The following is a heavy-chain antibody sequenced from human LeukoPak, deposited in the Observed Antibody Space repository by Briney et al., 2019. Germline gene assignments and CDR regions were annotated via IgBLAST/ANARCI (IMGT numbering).Heavy chain of an antibody. J-gene: IGHJ5*02. V-gene: IGHV1-69*13. Sequence: ASVKVSCKASGYTFTSYGISWVRQAPGQGLEWMGGIIPIFGTANYAQKFQGRVTITADESTSTAYMELSSLRSEDTAVYYCARGGPNGYTYAVRYYNWFDPWGQGTLVTVSS. CDR3: ARGGPNGYTYAVRYYNWFDP. CDR1: GYTFTSYG. D-gene: IGHD5-24*01. CDR2: IIPIFGTA.